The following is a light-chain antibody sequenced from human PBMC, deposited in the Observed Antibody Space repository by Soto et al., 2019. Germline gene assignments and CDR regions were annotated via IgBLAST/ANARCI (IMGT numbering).Light chain of an antibody. V-gene: IGLV1-51*02. CDR2: ENN. CDR1: SSNIGNNY. Sequence: QSVLTQPPSVSAAPGQKVTISCSGSSSNIGNNYVSWYQQLPGTAPKLLIYENNKRPSGIPDRFSGSKSGTSATLGITGLQTGDDADYYCGTWDSSLSAGRVFGGGTQLTVL. CDR3: GTWDSSLSAGRV. J-gene: IGLJ3*02.